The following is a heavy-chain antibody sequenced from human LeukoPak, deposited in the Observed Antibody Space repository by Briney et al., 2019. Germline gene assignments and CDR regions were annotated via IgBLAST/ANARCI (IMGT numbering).Heavy chain of an antibody. V-gene: IGHV4-4*07. CDR3: ARGQLLWFGDLSYYGMDV. CDR1: GGSISSYY. Sequence: SETLSLTCTVSGGSISSYYWSWIRQPAGKGLEWIGRIYTSGSTNYNPSLKSRVTMSVDTSKNQFSLKLSSVTAADTAVYYCARGQLLWFGDLSYYGMDVWGQGTTVTVSS. J-gene: IGHJ6*02. CDR2: IYTSGST. D-gene: IGHD3-10*01.